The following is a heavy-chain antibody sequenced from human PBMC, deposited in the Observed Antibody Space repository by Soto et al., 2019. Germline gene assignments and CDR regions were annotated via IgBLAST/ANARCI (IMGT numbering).Heavy chain of an antibody. CDR2: INSDGSST. V-gene: IGHV3-74*01. CDR3: ARVLRYFDWLDYYYYGMDV. D-gene: IGHD3-9*01. CDR1: GFTFSSYW. J-gene: IGHJ6*04. Sequence: PGGSLRLSCAASGFTFSSYWMHWVRQAPGKGLVWVSRINSDGSSTSYADSVKGRFTISRDNAKNTLYLQMNSLRAEDTAVYYCARVLRYFDWLDYYYYGMDVWGKETPATVSS.